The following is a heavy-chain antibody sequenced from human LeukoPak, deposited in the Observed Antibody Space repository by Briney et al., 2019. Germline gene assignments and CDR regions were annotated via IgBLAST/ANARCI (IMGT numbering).Heavy chain of an antibody. Sequence: SETLSLTCAVYGGSFSGYYWSWIRQPPGKGLEWIGEINHSGSTNYNPSLKSRVTISVDTSKNQFSLKLSSVTAADTAVYYCARDRIVGALDYWGQGTLVTVSS. CDR3: ARDRIVGALDY. CDR1: GGSFSGYY. CDR2: INHSGST. D-gene: IGHD1-26*01. V-gene: IGHV4-34*01. J-gene: IGHJ4*02.